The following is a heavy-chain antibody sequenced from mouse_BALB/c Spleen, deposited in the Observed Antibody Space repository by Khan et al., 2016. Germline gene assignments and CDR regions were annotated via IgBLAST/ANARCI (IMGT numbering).Heavy chain of an antibody. V-gene: IGHV3-8*02. CDR1: GYSITSGY. J-gene: IGHJ2*01. CDR2: ISYSGTT. CDR3: STYDGYFFDY. Sequence: EVQLQESGPSLVKPSQTLSLTCSVTGYSITSGYWNWIRKFPGNKFEYMGYISYSGTTYYNPSLKSRISIIRDTSKNQFYLQMNSVTADDTATYYCSTYDGYFFDYWGQGTTLTVSS. D-gene: IGHD2-3*01.